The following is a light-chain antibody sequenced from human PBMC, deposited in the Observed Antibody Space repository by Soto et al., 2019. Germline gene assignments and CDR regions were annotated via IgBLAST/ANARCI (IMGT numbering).Light chain of an antibody. CDR2: STS. CDR1: TGAVTSGYY. CDR3: LLFSGGAGV. Sequence: QAVVTQEPSLTVSPGGTVTLTCASSTGAVTSGYYPNWFQQKPGQAPRVLIYSTSNKHSWTPARFSGSLLEGKAALTLSGVQPEDEAEYYCLLFSGGAGVFGGGTKLTVL. V-gene: IGLV7-43*01. J-gene: IGLJ3*02.